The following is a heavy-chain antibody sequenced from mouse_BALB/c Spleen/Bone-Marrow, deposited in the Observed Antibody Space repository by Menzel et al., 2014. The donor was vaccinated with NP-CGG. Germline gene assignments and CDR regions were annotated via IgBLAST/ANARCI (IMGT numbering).Heavy chain of an antibody. V-gene: IGHV1-31*01. CDR1: GYSFTGYY. CDR2: IYPYNCVS. CDR3: ESRGEYFDV. J-gene: IGHJ1*01. Sequence: EVMLVESGPELVKPGASVKISCKASGYSFTGYYMHWVKQSHGNSLDWIGYIYPYNCVSSYNQKFKGKTTLTVDKSSSTAYMELRSLTSDDSAVYYCESRGEYFDVWGAGTTVTVSS.